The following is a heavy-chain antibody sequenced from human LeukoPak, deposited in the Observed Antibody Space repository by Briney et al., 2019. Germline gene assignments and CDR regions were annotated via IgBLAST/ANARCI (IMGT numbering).Heavy chain of an antibody. J-gene: IGHJ4*02. V-gene: IGHV3-30*04. CDR1: ELNFKTHA. CDR3: ARDLQEISSFYFDY. CDR2: LSFDASGR. Sequence: PGGSLRLSCVVSELNFKTHAMHWVRQAPGKGLEWVAGLSFDASGRNYADSVKGRFTISRDNSKNTLYLQMHSLSPEDTAVYSCARDLQEISSFYFDYWARDPWSPSPQ. D-gene: IGHD3-16*02.